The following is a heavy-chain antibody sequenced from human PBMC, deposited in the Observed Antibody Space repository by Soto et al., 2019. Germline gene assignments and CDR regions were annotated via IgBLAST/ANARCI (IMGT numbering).Heavy chain of an antibody. CDR2: INHSGST. V-gene: IGHV4-34*01. J-gene: IGHJ4*02. D-gene: IGHD6-6*01. CDR1: GGSFSGYY. Sequence: SETLSLTCAVYGGSFSGYYWSWIRQPPGKGLEWIGEINHSGSTNYNPSLKSRVTISVDTSKNQFSLKLSSVTAADTAVYYCARGRRRSSSSGGYYFDYWGQGTLVTVSS. CDR3: ARGRRRSSSSGGYYFDY.